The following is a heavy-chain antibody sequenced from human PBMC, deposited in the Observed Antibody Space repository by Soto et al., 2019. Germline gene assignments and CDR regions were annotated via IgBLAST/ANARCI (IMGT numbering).Heavy chain of an antibody. D-gene: IGHD3-3*01. CDR2: ISYDGSNK. CDR1: GFTFSSYA. Sequence: QVQLVESGGGVVQPGRSLRLSCAASGFTFSSYAMHWVRQAPGKGLEWVAVISYDGSNKYYADSVKGRFTISRDNSKNTLYLQMNSLRAEDTAVYYCARATSPYYDFWSGYRVDAFDIWGQGTMVTVSS. V-gene: IGHV3-30-3*01. J-gene: IGHJ3*02. CDR3: ARATSPYYDFWSGYRVDAFDI.